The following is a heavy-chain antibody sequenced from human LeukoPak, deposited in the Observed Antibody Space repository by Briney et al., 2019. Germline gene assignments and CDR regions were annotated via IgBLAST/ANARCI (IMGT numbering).Heavy chain of an antibody. Sequence: PSETLSLTCTFSVGSISSYYWSWIRQPPGKGLEWIGYIYYSGSTNYNPSLKSRVTISVDTSKNQFSLKLSSVTAADTAVYYCARHSVEMAGTWDYWGQGTLVTVSS. J-gene: IGHJ4*02. CDR1: VGSISSYY. V-gene: IGHV4-59*08. CDR3: ARHSVEMAGTWDY. CDR2: IYYSGST. D-gene: IGHD5-24*01.